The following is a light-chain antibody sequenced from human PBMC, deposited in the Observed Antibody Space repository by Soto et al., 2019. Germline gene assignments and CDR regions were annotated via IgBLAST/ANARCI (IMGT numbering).Light chain of an antibody. J-gene: IGLJ1*01. CDR3: SSYAGNNIHXV. V-gene: IGLV2-8*01. CDR2: EVS. Sequence: QSVLAQPPSASGSAGQSVTISCTGTSTDVGGYNYVSWYQQHPGKAPKLMIYEVSKRPSGVPDRFSGSKSGNTASLTVSGLQAEDEADYYCSSYAGNNIHXVFGTGTKVNV. CDR1: STDVGGYNY.